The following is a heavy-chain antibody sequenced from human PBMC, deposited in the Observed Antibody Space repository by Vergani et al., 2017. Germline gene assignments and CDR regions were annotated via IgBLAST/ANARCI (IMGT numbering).Heavy chain of an antibody. Sequence: EVQLVESGGGLVKPGGSLRLSCAASGFTFSSYSMNWVRQAPGKGLEWVSSISSSSSYIYYADSVKGRFTISRDNAKNSLYLQMNSLRAEDTAVYYCARDPVIAVAGTYYYYGMDVWGQGTTVTVSS. CDR3: ARDPVIAVAGTYYYYGMDV. V-gene: IGHV3-21*01. CDR1: GFTFSSYS. CDR2: ISSSSSYI. J-gene: IGHJ6*02. D-gene: IGHD6-19*01.